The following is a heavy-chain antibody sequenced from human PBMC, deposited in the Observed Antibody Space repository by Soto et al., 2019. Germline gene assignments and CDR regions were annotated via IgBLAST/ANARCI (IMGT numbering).Heavy chain of an antibody. CDR3: AKIVDFWSGNRDFDP. Sequence: ASVKVSCKVSGYTLTELSMHWVRQAPGKGLEWMGGFDPEDGETIYAQKFQGRVTMTEDTSTDTAYMELSSLRSEDTAVYYCAKIVDFWSGNRDFDPWGQGTLVTVSS. D-gene: IGHD3-3*01. V-gene: IGHV1-24*01. CDR2: FDPEDGET. CDR1: GYTLTELS. J-gene: IGHJ5*02.